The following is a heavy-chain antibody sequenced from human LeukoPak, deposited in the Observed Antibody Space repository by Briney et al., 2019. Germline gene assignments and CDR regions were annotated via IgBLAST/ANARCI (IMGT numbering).Heavy chain of an antibody. CDR2: INHSGST. J-gene: IGHJ4*02. CDR3: ARGRDSGYSYGPFEV. D-gene: IGHD5-18*01. Sequence: SETLSLTCAVYGGSFSGYYWSWIRQPPGKGLEWIGEINHSGSTNYNPSLKSRVTISVDTSKNQFSLKLSSVTAADTAVYYCARGRDSGYSYGPFEVWGQGTLVTVSS. V-gene: IGHV4-34*01. CDR1: GGSFSGYY.